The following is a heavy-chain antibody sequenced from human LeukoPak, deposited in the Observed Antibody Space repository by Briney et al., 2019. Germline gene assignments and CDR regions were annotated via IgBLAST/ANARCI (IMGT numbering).Heavy chain of an antibody. D-gene: IGHD3-22*01. CDR3: ATLGGLYYESHGYPDFDH. CDR1: GESLSPYY. J-gene: IGHJ4*02. Sequence: SETLSLTCSVSGESLSPYYWSWIRQPPGGGLEWLGEINQSGSTNYNPFPKSRVTISGEKFKNQFSLEVPSVTAADTAIYYCATLGGLYYESHGYPDFDHWGQGTLVTVSS. V-gene: IGHV4-34*01. CDR2: INQSGST.